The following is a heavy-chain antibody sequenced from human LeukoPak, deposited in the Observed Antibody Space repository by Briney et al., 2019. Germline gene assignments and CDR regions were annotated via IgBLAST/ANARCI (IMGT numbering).Heavy chain of an antibody. CDR3: ASGYKSEYYFDY. CDR1: GYTLTELS. J-gene: IGHJ4*02. V-gene: IGHV1-24*01. Sequence: ASVKVSCKVSGYTLTELSMHWVRQAPGKGLEWMGGFDPEDGETIYAQKFQGRVTMTEDTSTDTAYMELRSLRSDDTAVYYCASGYKSEYYFDYWGQGTLVTVSS. D-gene: IGHD5-12*01. CDR2: FDPEDGET.